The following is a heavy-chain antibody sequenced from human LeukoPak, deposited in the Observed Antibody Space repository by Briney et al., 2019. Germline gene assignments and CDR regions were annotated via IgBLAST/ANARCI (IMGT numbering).Heavy chain of an antibody. J-gene: IGHJ4*02. D-gene: IGHD3-22*01. V-gene: IGHV1-18*01. CDR1: GYTFTSYG. Sequence: ASVKVSCKASGYTFTSYGISWVRQAPGQGLEWMGWISAYNGNTNYAQKFQGRVTMTRDTSISTAYMELSRLRSDDTAVYYCARVYYYDSSGYYFDYWGQGTLVTVSS. CDR2: ISAYNGNT. CDR3: ARVYYYDSSGYYFDY.